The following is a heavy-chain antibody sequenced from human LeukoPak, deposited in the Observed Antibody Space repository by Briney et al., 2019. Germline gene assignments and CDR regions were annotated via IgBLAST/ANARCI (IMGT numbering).Heavy chain of an antibody. V-gene: IGHV4-34*01. Sequence: PSETLSLTCAVYGGSFSGYYWSWIRQPPGKGLEWIGEINHSGSTNYNPSLKSRVTISVDTSKNQFSLKLSSVTAADTAVYYCARGGPDIVVVPAALDYYDMDVWGKGTTVTVSS. CDR2: INHSGST. CDR1: GGSFSGYY. CDR3: ARGGPDIVVVPAALDYYDMDV. D-gene: IGHD2-2*01. J-gene: IGHJ6*03.